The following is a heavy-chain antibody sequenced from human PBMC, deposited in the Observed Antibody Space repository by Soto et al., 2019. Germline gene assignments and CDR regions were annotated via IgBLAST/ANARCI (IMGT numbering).Heavy chain of an antibody. CDR2: INDSGST. V-gene: IGHV4-59*01. D-gene: IGHD3-10*01. Sequence: SETLSLTCSVSGGSISGYYWNWVRQPPGKGLELIGYINDSGSTNYNPSLRSRVTISVDTSKNQFSLKLSSVTAADTAVYYCARGWSHYYYGTTPYYYYMDVWGKGTTVTVSS. CDR1: GGSISGYY. CDR3: ARGWSHYYYGTTPYYYYMDV. J-gene: IGHJ6*03.